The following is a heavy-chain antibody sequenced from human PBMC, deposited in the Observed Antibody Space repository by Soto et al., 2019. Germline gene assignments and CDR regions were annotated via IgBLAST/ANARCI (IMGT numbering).Heavy chain of an antibody. J-gene: IGHJ4*02. CDR3: AKDMDSSGWGFDY. D-gene: IGHD6-19*01. Sequence: EVQLVESGGVVVQPGWSLRLSCAASGFTFDDYTMHWVRQAPGKGLEWVSLISWDGGSTYYADSVKGRFTISRDNSKNSLYLQMNSLRTEDTALYYCAKDMDSSGWGFDYWGQGTLVTVSS. CDR1: GFTFDDYT. V-gene: IGHV3-43*01. CDR2: ISWDGGST.